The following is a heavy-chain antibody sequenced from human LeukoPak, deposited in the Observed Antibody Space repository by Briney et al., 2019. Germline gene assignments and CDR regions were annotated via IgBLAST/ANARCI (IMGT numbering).Heavy chain of an antibody. CDR1: GFTSSSYA. CDR3: AYADNNGWYYFDY. CDR2: ISGTGANT. V-gene: IGHV3-23*01. D-gene: IGHD6-19*01. J-gene: IGHJ4*02. Sequence: GGSLRLSCAVSGFTSSSYAMTWVRQAPGKGLEWVSAISGTGANTYYADSVKGRFTTSRDNPRGTLYLQMNSLSNEDTAVYYCAYADNNGWYYFDYWGQGTLVTVSS.